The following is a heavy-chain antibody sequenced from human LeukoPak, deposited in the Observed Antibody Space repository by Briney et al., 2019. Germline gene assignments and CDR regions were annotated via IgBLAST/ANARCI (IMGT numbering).Heavy chain of an antibody. CDR2: TYFRSNWYN. Sequence: SQTLSLTCAISGDSVSNNGAAWNWIRQSPSRGLEWLGRTYFRSNWYNDYAVSMKSRITVNPDTSKNQFSLQLNSVTPEDTAVYYCARGRPSYYGMDVWGQGTTVTVSS. CDR3: ARGRPSYYGMDV. V-gene: IGHV6-1*01. J-gene: IGHJ6*02. CDR1: GDSVSNNGAA. D-gene: IGHD6-6*01.